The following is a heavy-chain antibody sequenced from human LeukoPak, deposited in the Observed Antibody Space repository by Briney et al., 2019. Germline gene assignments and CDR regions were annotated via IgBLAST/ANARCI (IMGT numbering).Heavy chain of an antibody. CDR3: ARVGSPYCSGGSCYSGDN. CDR2: ISSSSSYI. J-gene: IGHJ4*02. CDR1: GFTFSSYS. D-gene: IGHD2-15*01. V-gene: IGHV3-21*01. Sequence: GGSLRLSCAASGFTFSSYSMNWVRQAPGKGLEWVSSISSSSSYIYYADSVKGRFTISRDNAKNSLYLQMNSLRAEDTAVYYCARVGSPYCSGGSCYSGDNWGQGTLVTVSS.